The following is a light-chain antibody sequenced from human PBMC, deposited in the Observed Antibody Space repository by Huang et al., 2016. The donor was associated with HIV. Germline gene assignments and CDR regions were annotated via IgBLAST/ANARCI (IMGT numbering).Light chain of an antibody. Sequence: EVVMTQSPATLSVSPGERVALSCRASQNVNNNLAWYQRKPGQAPRLLIYESSTRATNIPARFSGSGSGTEFTLAISSLQSEDFAVYYCQHYNNWPPRYTFGQGTKLEI. J-gene: IGKJ2*01. CDR3: QHYNNWPPRYT. V-gene: IGKV3-15*01. CDR2: ESS. CDR1: QNVNNN.